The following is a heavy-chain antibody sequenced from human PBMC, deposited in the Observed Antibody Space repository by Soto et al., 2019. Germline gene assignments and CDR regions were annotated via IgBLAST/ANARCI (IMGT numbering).Heavy chain of an antibody. CDR1: GYTFTSYG. D-gene: IGHD3-10*01. V-gene: IGHV1-18*01. J-gene: IGHJ4*02. CDR2: ISAYNGNT. CDR3: ARDYYASGRSYWGHFDY. Sequence: QVQLVQSGAEVKKPGASVKVSCKASGYTFTSYGISWVRQAPGQGLEWMGWISAYNGNTNYAQKLQGRVNMNAVTSTSTAYVELVGVRSDDTAVYYCARDYYASGRSYWGHFDYWGQGTLVTVSS.